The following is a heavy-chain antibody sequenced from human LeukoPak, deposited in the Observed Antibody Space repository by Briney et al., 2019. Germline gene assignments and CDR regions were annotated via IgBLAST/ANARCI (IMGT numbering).Heavy chain of an antibody. CDR1: GFTFSNYA. D-gene: IGHD3-22*01. J-gene: IGHJ4*02. CDR2: ISCSGSST. Sequence: GGSLRLSCAASGFTFSNYAMSWVRQAPGKGLELVSAISCSGSSTYYADSVKGRFTSSRDNSKKTLYLQMNSLRAEDTAVYYCAKDRSRLYYYDSSGYPHFDYWGQGTLVTVSS. CDR3: AKDRSRLYYYDSSGYPHFDY. V-gene: IGHV3-23*01.